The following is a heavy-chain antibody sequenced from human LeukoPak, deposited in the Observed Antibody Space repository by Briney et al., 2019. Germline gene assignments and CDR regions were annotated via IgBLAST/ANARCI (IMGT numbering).Heavy chain of an antibody. D-gene: IGHD3-3*02. CDR1: GCTFTGYY. CDR3: ARDHFFRPGSCFDN. V-gene: IGHV1-2*02. Sequence: ASVKVSCKASGCTFTGYYMHGVRQAPGKGLEWMGWINPNSGGTNCAQKVQGRVTMTRDSSIRTAYMELSRLSSDDTGVYYCARDHFFRPGSCFDNWGQGTLVTVSS. CDR2: INPNSGGT. J-gene: IGHJ4*02.